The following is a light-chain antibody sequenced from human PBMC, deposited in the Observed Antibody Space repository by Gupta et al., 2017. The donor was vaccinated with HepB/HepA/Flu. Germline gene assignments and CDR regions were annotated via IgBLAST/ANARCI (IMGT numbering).Light chain of an antibody. CDR2: WGS. V-gene: IGKV4-1*01. CDR1: QSILYNSNNKNY. J-gene: IGKJ2*02. Sequence: VMIHAPDSLGLSPGERATINCKSSQSILYNSNNKNYLAWYQQKPGQPPKLLIYWGSTRTYGVPDRFSGSGSGTXFTLTIXNLQAEDVADYYCQQDVSFPCTFGXGTKLEIK. CDR3: QQDVSFPCT.